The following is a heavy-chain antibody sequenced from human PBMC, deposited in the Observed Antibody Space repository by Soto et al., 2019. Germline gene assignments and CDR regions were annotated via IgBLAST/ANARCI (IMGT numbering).Heavy chain of an antibody. Sequence: GSLALSCAASAFTFSDYYMSWVRQAPGKGLEWLSYITSSSSHTNYADPVRGRYTISRDNTKNSLYLQMNTLRAEDTGVYYCARHESYCFDDWGQGTPVTVSS. CDR1: AFTFSDYY. CDR2: ITSSSSHT. J-gene: IGHJ4*02. D-gene: IGHD1-26*01. V-gene: IGHV3-11*06. CDR3: ARHESYCFDD.